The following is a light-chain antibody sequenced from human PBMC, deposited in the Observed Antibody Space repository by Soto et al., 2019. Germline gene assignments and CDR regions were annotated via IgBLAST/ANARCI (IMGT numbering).Light chain of an antibody. CDR1: QSVGSN. V-gene: IGKV3-15*01. Sequence: EIVMTQSPATLSVSPWERATLSCRASQSVGSNLAWYQQKPGQAPRLLIYDASTRATGIPARFSGSGSGTDFTLTISSLQSEDFAVYYCQQYNYWPPITFGQGTRLEIK. CDR2: DAS. J-gene: IGKJ5*01. CDR3: QQYNYWPPIT.